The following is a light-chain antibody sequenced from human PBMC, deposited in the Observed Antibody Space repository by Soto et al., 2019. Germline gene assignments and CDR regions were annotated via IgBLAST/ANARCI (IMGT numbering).Light chain of an antibody. Sequence: QPVLTQSPPASASLGASVKLTCTLSSGHSSYAIAWHQQQPEKGPRYLMKVDSDGSHVKGDGIPDRFSGSSSGAERYLAISSLQSEDEADYYCQTWGTGTWVFGGGTKLTVL. CDR2: VDSDGSH. V-gene: IGLV4-69*01. CDR1: SGHSSYA. CDR3: QTWGTGTWV. J-gene: IGLJ3*02.